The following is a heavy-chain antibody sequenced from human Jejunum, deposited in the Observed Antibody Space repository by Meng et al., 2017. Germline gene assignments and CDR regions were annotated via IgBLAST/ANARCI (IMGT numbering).Heavy chain of an antibody. D-gene: IGHD4-17*01. Sequence: QRQESGPGLVRPAETLSLTCTVSGASISTGIYYWSWIRQPPGKGLEWIGYIYDSGTTSYNPSLKSPVTISMDTSKNQFSLRLGSVTAADTAVYYCATIDYGEVFFVYWGQGTLVTVSS. J-gene: IGHJ4*02. CDR1: GASISTGIYY. CDR3: ATIDYGEVFFVY. V-gene: IGHV4-30-4*08. CDR2: IYDSGTT.